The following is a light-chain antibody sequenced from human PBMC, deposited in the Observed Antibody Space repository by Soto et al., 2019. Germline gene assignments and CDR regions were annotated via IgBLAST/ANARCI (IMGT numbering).Light chain of an antibody. J-gene: IGKJ5*01. V-gene: IGKV3-11*01. CDR2: YAS. CDR3: QQQTNSPLT. Sequence: IVLPKSPATLSLAPGERSQTYCRASQSVGSYLAWYTQKPGQAPRLLIYYASTRATGIPARISGSGSGTDCTLTISSLEAEDSAVYYCQQQTNSPLTCGQGTRLEIK. CDR1: QSVGSY.